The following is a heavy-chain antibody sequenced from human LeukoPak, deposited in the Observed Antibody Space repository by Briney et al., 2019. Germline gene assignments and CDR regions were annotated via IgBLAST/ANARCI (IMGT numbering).Heavy chain of an antibody. CDR2: IKQDGSEK. CDR1: GFTFSGHW. V-gene: IGHV3-7*01. J-gene: IGHJ4*02. Sequence: GGSLRLSCAASGFTFSGHWMSWVRQAPGKGLEWVANIKQDGSEKYYVDSVKGRFTISRDNAKNSLYLQMNSLRAEDTAVYYCARPLDGASKNYFDYWGQGTLVTVSS. CDR3: ARPLDGASKNYFDY. D-gene: IGHD3-10*01.